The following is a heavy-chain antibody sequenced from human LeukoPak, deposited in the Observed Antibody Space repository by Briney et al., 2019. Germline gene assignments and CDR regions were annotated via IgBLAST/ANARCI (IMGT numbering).Heavy chain of an antibody. CDR1: GYTFTSYA. D-gene: IGHD4-17*01. V-gene: IGHV1-18*01. J-gene: IGHJ4*02. CDR3: ATASNQDYGDYLVKSHFDY. Sequence: ASVKVSCKASGYTFTSYAISWVRQAPGQGLEWMGWISAYNGNTHYAQKVQDRVTMTTDTSTSTAYMELRSLRSDDTAVYYCATASNQDYGDYLVKSHFDYWGQGTLVTVSS. CDR2: ISAYNGNT.